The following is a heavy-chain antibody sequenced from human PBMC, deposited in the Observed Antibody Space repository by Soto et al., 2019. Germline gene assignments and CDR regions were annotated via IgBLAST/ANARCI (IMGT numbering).Heavy chain of an antibody. CDR1: GGSISSYY. J-gene: IGHJ6*02. CDR2: IYYSGST. D-gene: IGHD3-10*01. CDR3: ARVVNYYGSGSYLRGGNYYGMDV. Sequence: QVQLQESGPGLVKPSETLSLTCTVSGGSISSYYWSWIRQPPGKGLEWIGYIYYSGSTNYNPSLKSRVTISVDTSKNQFSLKLSSVTAADTAVYYCARVVNYYGSGSYLRGGNYYGMDVWGQGTTVTVSS. V-gene: IGHV4-59*01.